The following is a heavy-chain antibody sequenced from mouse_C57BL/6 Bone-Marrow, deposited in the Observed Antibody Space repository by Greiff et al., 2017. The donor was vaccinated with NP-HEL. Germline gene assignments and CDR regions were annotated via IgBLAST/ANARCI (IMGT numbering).Heavy chain of an antibody. Sequence: QVQLQQSGAEPVRPGASVKLSCKASGYTFTDYYINWVKQRPGQGLEWIARIYPGSGNTYYNEKFKGKATLTAEKSSSTAYMQLSSLTSEDSAVYFCARSFYGNLYAMDYWGQGTSVTVSS. CDR1: GYTFTDYY. V-gene: IGHV1-76*01. CDR3: ARSFYGNLYAMDY. D-gene: IGHD2-1*01. CDR2: IYPGSGNT. J-gene: IGHJ4*01.